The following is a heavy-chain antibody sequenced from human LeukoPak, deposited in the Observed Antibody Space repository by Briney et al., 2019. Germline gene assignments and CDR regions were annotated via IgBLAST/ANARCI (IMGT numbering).Heavy chain of an antibody. CDR2: IKQDGSEK. J-gene: IGHJ6*02. CDR1: GFTFSSYW. CDR3: ARVSCSSTSCYYYYYYGMDV. D-gene: IGHD2-2*01. V-gene: IGHV3-7*01. Sequence: PGGSLRLSCAASGFTFSSYWMSWVRQAPGKGLEWVANIKQDGSEKYYVDSVKGRFTISRDNAKNSLYLQMNSLRAEDTAVHYCARVSCSSTSCYYYYYYGMDVWGQGTTVTVSS.